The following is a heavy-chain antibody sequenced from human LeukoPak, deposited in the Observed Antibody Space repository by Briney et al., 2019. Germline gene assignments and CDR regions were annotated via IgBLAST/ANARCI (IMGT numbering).Heavy chain of an antibody. V-gene: IGHV3-23*01. Sequence: GGSLRLSCAASGFTFDSYSMTWVRQAPGKGLEWVAVISGNSRATFYADSVKGRFTISRDNSKNTLYLQMNSLRAEDTAVYYCAKDGGWLQFNYYYYMDVWGKGTTVTVSS. J-gene: IGHJ6*03. CDR1: GFTFDSYS. CDR2: ISGNSRAT. D-gene: IGHD5-24*01. CDR3: AKDGGWLQFNYYYYMDV.